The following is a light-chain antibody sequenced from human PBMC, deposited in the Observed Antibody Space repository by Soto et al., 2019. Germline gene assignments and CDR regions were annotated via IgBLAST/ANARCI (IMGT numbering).Light chain of an antibody. CDR3: QQYNNWPPST. CDR1: QSVSSSY. J-gene: IGKJ1*01. V-gene: IGKV3-15*01. CDR2: GAS. Sequence: IVLTQSPGTLSLSPGDRATLSCRASQSVSSSYLAWFQQKPGQAPRLLIYGASTRATGIPARFSGSGSGTEFTLTISSLQSEDFAVYYCQQYNNWPPSTFGQGTKVDIK.